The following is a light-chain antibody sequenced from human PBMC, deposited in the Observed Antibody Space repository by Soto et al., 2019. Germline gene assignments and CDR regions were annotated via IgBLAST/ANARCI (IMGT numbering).Light chain of an antibody. CDR1: RSDIGSYNY. CDR2: GVS. CDR3: ISYTGSSTSYV. Sequence: ALTQPASVSGSPGQSITISCSGTRSDIGSYNYVAWYQQFPGKTPKILIYGVSNRPSGVSSRFSGSKSGNTASLTISGLQAEDEADYYCISYTGSSTSYVFGSGTKVTVL. V-gene: IGLV2-14*01. J-gene: IGLJ1*01.